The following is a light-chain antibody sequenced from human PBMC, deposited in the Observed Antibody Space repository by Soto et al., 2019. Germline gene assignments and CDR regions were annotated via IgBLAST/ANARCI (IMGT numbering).Light chain of an antibody. CDR2: GNI. V-gene: IGLV1-40*01. CDR3: QSYDTSLRGAL. J-gene: IGLJ2*01. CDR1: SSNIGAGFD. Sequence: QSVLTQPPSVSGAPGQRVTISCTGTSSNIGAGFDVHWYQQLPGTAPKLLISGNINRPSGVPDRISGSSSGTSASLAITGLQAEDEGDFYCQSYDTSLRGALFGGGTKLTVL.